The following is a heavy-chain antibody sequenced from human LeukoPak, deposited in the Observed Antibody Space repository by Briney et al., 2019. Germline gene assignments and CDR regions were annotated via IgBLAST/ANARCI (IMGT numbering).Heavy chain of an antibody. D-gene: IGHD1-26*01. CDR1: VYTFTGYY. J-gene: IGHJ4*02. CDR3: ARGSIVGATFDYFDY. Sequence: ASVKVSCKASVYTFTGYYIHWVRQAPGQGLERMGWINPNSGGTNYAQKLQGRVTMTRDTSIRTAYMDLRRLIADDTAVYYCARGSIVGATFDYFDYWGQGTLVTVSS. CDR2: INPNSGGT. V-gene: IGHV1-2*02.